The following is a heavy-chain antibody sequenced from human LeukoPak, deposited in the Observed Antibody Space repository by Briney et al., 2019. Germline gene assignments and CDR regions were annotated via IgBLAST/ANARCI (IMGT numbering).Heavy chain of an antibody. CDR2: ISTYNGDT. CDR1: GYTFTSFD. V-gene: IGHV1-18*01. D-gene: IGHD6-13*01. J-gene: IGHJ4*02. CDR3: ARGQQLAY. Sequence: ASVKVSCKASGYTFTSFDITWVRQAPGQGLEWMGWISTYNGDTNYAQILQGRVTMTTETSTSTAYMELRSLRSDDTAVYYCARGQQLAYWGQGTLVTVSS.